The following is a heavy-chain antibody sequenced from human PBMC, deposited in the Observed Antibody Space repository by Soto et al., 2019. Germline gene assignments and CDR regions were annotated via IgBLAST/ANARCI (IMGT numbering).Heavy chain of an antibody. V-gene: IGHV4-39*01. CDR1: GGSISSSSYY. CDR3: ARQGRYYNDSSGYYVDY. Sequence: QLQLQESGPGLVKPSETLSLTCTVSGGSISSSSYYWGWIRQPPGKVLEWIGSIFYTGSTYHNPSHKSRVTISVDTSKNQFSLKLSSVTAADTAVYYCARQGRYYNDSSGYYVDYWGQGTLVTVSS. D-gene: IGHD3-22*01. CDR2: IFYTGST. J-gene: IGHJ4*02.